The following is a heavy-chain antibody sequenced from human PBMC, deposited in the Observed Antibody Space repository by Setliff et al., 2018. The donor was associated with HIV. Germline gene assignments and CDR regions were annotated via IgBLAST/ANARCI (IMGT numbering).Heavy chain of an antibody. V-gene: IGHV4-39*01. CDR1: GGSISSSNYV. D-gene: IGHD3-22*01. CDR2: IHYTGST. Sequence: SETLSLTCTVYGGSISSSNYVWGWIRQTPRKGLEWIGTIHYTGSTYYNPSLESRITISVDTFHNQFSLKLSSVTAADTAVYYCASRENPRGGYPKGWFDPWGQGTLVTVSS. J-gene: IGHJ5*02. CDR3: ASRENPRGGYPKGWFDP.